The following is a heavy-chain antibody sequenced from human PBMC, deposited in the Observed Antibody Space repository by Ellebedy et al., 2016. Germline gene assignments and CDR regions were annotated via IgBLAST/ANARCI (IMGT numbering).Heavy chain of an antibody. CDR1: GGSFSGYY. V-gene: IGHV4-34*01. D-gene: IGHD6-13*01. Sequence: SETLSLTXAVYGGSFSGYYWSWIRQPPGKGLEWIGEINHSGSTNYNPSLKSRVTISVDTSKNQFSLKLSSVTAADTAVYYCAGPKVGAAAATGAFDIWGQGTMVTVSS. J-gene: IGHJ3*02. CDR3: AGPKVGAAAATGAFDI. CDR2: INHSGST.